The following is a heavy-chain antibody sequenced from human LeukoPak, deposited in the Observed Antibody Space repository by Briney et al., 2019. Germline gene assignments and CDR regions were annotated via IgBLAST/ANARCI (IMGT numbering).Heavy chain of an antibody. CDR1: GGSFSGYY. J-gene: IGHJ4*02. CDR2: INHSGST. CDR3: ARGGPYGGNAYYFDY. Sequence: PSETLSLTCAVYGGSFSGYYWSWIRQPPGKGLEWIGEINHSGSTNYNPSLKSRVTISVDTSKNQFSLKLSSVTAADTAVYYCARGGPYGGNAYYFDYWGQGTLVTVSS. V-gene: IGHV4-34*01. D-gene: IGHD4-23*01.